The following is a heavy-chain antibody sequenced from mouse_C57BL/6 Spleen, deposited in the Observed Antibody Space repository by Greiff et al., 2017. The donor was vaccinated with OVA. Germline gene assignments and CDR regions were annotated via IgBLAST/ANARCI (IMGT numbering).Heavy chain of an antibody. CDR2: IYPGSGST. J-gene: IGHJ2*01. D-gene: IGHD1-1*01. CDR3: ARALGTTVVAHFDY. Sequence: VQLQQPGAELVKPGASVKMSCKASGYTFTSYWITWVKQRPGQGLEWIGDIYPGSGSTNYNEKFKSKATLTVDTSSSTAYMQLSSLTSEDSAVYYCARALGTTVVAHFDYWGQGTTLTVSS. CDR1: GYTFTSYW. V-gene: IGHV1-55*01.